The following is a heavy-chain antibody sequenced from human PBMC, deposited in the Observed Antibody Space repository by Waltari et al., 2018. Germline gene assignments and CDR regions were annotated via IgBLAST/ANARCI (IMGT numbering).Heavy chain of an antibody. Sequence: QVQLVQSGAEVKKPGASVRVSCKASGYTLVGSAMHWVRQAPGHRLEWMGWINSKSGNIEVSQKFGGRVTITRDTSLSTAYMEMGSLRYEDTAIYYCVRGYHGGAWIVDYWGQGTPVTVSS. CDR2: INSKSGNI. J-gene: IGHJ4*02. CDR1: GYTLVGSA. V-gene: IGHV1-3*01. D-gene: IGHD1-1*01. CDR3: VRGYHGGAWIVDY.